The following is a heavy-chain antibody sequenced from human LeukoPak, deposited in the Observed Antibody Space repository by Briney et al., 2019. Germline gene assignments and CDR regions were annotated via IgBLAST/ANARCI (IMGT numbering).Heavy chain of an antibody. CDR2: INPNSGGT. CDR1: GYTFTGYY. V-gene: IGHV1-2*04. CDR3: ARESDSSSWYDY. D-gene: IGHD6-13*01. Sequence: ASVKVSCKASGYTFTGYYMHWVRQAPGQGLEWMGWINPNSGGTNYAQEFQGWVTMTRDTSISTAYMELSRLRSDDTAVYYCARESDSSSWYDYWGQGTLVTVSS. J-gene: IGHJ4*02.